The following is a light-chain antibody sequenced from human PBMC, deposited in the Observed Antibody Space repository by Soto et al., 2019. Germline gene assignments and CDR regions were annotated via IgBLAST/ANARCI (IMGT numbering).Light chain of an antibody. CDR1: QSVGSD. Sequence: EIVMTQSPATLSVSPGERATLSCRASQSVGSDLAWYQQKPGQAPRLLIYGASSRATGVPDRFSGSGSGTDFTLTISRLESEDAALYFCQQYGSSLWTLGQGTKVDIK. CDR3: QQYGSSLWT. CDR2: GAS. V-gene: IGKV3-20*01. J-gene: IGKJ1*01.